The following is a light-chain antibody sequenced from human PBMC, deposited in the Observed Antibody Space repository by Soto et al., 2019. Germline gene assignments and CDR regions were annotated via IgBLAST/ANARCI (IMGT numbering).Light chain of an antibody. CDR1: QSISRW. J-gene: IGKJ1*01. CDR3: QQYDSYWT. CDR2: DAS. Sequence: IQMTQSPSTLSASVGDRVTITCRASQSISRWVAWYQQKPGKAPKLLIYDASSLESGVPARFSGSGSGTEFTLTIRSLQSDDFATYYCQQYDSYWTFGQGTKVDIK. V-gene: IGKV1-5*01.